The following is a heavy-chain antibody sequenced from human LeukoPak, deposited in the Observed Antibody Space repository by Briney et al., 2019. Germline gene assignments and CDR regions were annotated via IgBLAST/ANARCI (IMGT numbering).Heavy chain of an antibody. CDR2: IYSGGST. CDR1: GFTVSSNY. J-gene: IGHJ4*02. V-gene: IGHV3-66*01. Sequence: GGSLRLSCAASGFTVSSNYINWVRQAPGKGLEWVSVIYSGGSTYYADSVKGRFTISRDNSKNTLYLQMNSLRAEDTAVYYCARSYSSGWYYFDYWGQGTLVTVSS. D-gene: IGHD6-19*01. CDR3: ARSYSSGWYYFDY.